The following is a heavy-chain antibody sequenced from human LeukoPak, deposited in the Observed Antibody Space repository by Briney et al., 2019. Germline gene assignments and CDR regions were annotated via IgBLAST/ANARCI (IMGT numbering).Heavy chain of an antibody. D-gene: IGHD6-13*01. J-gene: IGHJ5*02. CDR3: ARGHYSSSWYNWFDP. Sequence: SETLSLTCAVYGGSFSGYYWSWIRQPPGKGLEWIREINHSGSTNYNPSLKSRVTISVDTSKNQFSLKLSSVTAADTAVYYCARGHYSSSWYNWFDPWGQGTLVTVSS. CDR2: INHSGST. CDR1: GGSFSGYY. V-gene: IGHV4-34*01.